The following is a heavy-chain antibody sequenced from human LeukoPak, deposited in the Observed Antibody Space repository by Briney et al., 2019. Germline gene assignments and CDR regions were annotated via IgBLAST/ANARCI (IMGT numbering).Heavy chain of an antibody. J-gene: IGHJ4*02. CDR2: ISGSGIST. CDR3: ARGGSGYSYGKIDS. Sequence: GGSLRLSCAAAGFTFSDYGMNWVRHAPGKRLEWVSGISGSGISTYYADSVKGRFTISRDNAKNSLYLQMNSLRDEDTAVYYCARGGSGYSYGKIDSWGQGILVTVSS. D-gene: IGHD5-18*01. CDR1: GFTFSDYG. V-gene: IGHV3-23*01.